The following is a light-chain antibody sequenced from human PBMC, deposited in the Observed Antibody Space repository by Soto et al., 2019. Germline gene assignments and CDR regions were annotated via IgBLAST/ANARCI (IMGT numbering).Light chain of an antibody. CDR3: QHYCGWRHFT. CDR2: GAS. J-gene: IGKJ3*01. V-gene: IGKV3-20*01. Sequence: TQSPAILSLPSWETATLSCRASQSIATNLAWYQQRPGQAPRLLIYGASNRATGIPDRFSGSGSGTDFTLTISRLEPEDFAVYSCQHYCGWRHFTLGTWAKVDSK. CDR1: QSIATN.